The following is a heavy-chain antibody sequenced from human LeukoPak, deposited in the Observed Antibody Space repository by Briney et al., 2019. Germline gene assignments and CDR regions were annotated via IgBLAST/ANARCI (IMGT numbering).Heavy chain of an antibody. CDR3: ARVLVRGDPDFDY. Sequence: ASVWVSCKAPGYTFIDHYIHWVRQAPGQGPEWVGWINPRSGGTEYTQKIQGRVTMTRDTSISTAYMELSRLGADDTAVYYCARVLVRGDPDFDYWGQGTLVTVSS. CDR2: INPRSGGT. CDR1: GYTFIDHY. J-gene: IGHJ4*02. V-gene: IGHV1-2*02. D-gene: IGHD2-8*01.